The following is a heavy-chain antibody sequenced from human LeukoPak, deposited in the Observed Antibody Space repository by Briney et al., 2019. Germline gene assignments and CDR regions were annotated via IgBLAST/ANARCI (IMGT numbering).Heavy chain of an antibody. D-gene: IGHD2-2*01. CDR3: AREKVRQSGMDV. J-gene: IGHJ6*02. V-gene: IGHV1-2*06. CDR2: INPNSGGA. Sequence: ASVKVSCKASGYTFTSSDINWVRQAPGQGLEWMGRINPNSGGANHAQKFQGRVTMTRDTSISTAYMELSRLRSDDTAVYYCAREKVRQSGMDVWGQGTTVTVSS. CDR1: GYTFTSSD.